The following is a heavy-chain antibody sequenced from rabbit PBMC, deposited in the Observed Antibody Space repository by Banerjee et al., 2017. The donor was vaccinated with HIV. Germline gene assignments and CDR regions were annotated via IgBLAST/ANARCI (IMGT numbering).Heavy chain of an antibody. CDR2: INTISGDT. CDR1: GFSFSCSYD. V-gene: IGHV1S40*01. CDR3: ARHNGYAIDL. J-gene: IGHJ4*01. D-gene: IGHD6-1*01. Sequence: SLEESVVGLVQPEGSLTLTCTASGFSFSCSYDICWVRQAPGTGTEWFACINTISGDTVYATWAKGRFTISKASWTPVTLQMTSLTPADPAPYFCARHNGYAIDLWGPGTLVTVS.